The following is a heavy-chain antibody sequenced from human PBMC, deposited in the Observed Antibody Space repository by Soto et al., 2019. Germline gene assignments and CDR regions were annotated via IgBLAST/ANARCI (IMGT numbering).Heavy chain of an antibody. CDR2: ISYDGSKK. J-gene: IGHJ4*02. V-gene: IGHV3-30*18. D-gene: IGHD3-22*01. Sequence: QVQLVESGGGVVQPGRSLRLSCAASGFTFSSYGMHWVRQAPGKGLEWEAVISYDGSKKYYADSVKGRFNISRDNSKNTLYLQMNSLRAEDTAVYYCAKDRKIYHYYDSSGYYPSPVDYWGQGTLVTVSS. CDR1: GFTFSSYG. CDR3: AKDRKIYHYYDSSGYYPSPVDY.